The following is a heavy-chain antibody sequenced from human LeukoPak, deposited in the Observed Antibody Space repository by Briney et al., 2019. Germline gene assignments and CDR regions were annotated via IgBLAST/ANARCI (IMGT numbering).Heavy chain of an antibody. Sequence: SETLSLTCTVSGGSISSSGYYWGWIRQPPGKGLEWIGSIYYSGSTYYNPSLKSRVTISVDTSKNQFSLKLSSVTAADTAVYYCARNTYYDFWSGTEAYFDYWGQGTLVTVSS. CDR2: IYYSGST. J-gene: IGHJ4*02. CDR1: GGSISSSGYY. CDR3: ARNTYYDFWSGTEAYFDY. V-gene: IGHV4-39*01. D-gene: IGHD3-3*01.